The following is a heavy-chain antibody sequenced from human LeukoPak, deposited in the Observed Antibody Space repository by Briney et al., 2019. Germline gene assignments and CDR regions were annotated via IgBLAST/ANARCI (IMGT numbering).Heavy chain of an antibody. D-gene: IGHD3-22*01. CDR2: INPNTGGT. Sequence: ASVKVSCKASGYTFTGYYIHWVRQAPGQGLEWMGRINPNTGGTIYAQKFQGRVTMTRDTSISTAYMELSRLRSDDTALYYCARGGLKSAVIEVVTVWFDPWGQGTLVTVSS. CDR3: ARGGLKSAVIEVVTVWFDP. CDR1: GYTFTGYY. J-gene: IGHJ5*02. V-gene: IGHV1-2*06.